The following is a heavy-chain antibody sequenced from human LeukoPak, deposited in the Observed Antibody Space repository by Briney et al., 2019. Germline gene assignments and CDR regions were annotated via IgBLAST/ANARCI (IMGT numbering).Heavy chain of an antibody. V-gene: IGHV6-1*01. J-gene: IGHJ5*02. D-gene: IGHD6-13*01. CDR3: ARDAPYSSSWYVNWFDP. CDR2: TYYRSKWYN. CDR1: GDSVSSNSAA. Sequence: SQTLSLTCAISGDSVSSNSAAWNWIRHSPSRGLEWLGRTYYRSKWYNDYAVSVKSRITINPDTSKNQFSLQLNSVTPEDTAVYYCARDAPYSSSWYVNWFDPWGQGTLVTVSS.